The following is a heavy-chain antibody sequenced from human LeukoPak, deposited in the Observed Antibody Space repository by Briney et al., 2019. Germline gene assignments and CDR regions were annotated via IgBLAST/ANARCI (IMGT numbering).Heavy chain of an antibody. Sequence: ASVKVSCKASGGTFSTYAISWVRQAPGQGLEWMGLINPNSVGTNYAQKFQGRVTMTRDTSISTAYMELSRLTSDDTAIYYCARDYSGSYDYWGQGTLVTVSS. CDR2: INPNSVGT. V-gene: IGHV1-2*02. J-gene: IGHJ4*02. CDR1: GGTFSTYA. CDR3: ARDYSGSYDY. D-gene: IGHD1-26*01.